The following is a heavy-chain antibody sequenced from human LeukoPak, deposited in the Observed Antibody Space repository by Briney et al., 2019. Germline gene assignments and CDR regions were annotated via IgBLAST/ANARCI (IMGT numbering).Heavy chain of an antibody. V-gene: IGHV3-74*01. CDR2: ITSDGSST. J-gene: IGHJ4*02. D-gene: IGHD2-21*02. CDR1: GFTFSSYW. CDR3: ARDRGHIVVVTAILDY. Sequence: GGSLRLSCAASGFTFSSYWMHWVRQAPGKGLVWVSRITSDGSSTSYADSVKGRFTISRDNAKNTLYLQMNSLRAEDTAVYYCARDRGHIVVVTAILDYWGQGTLVTVSS.